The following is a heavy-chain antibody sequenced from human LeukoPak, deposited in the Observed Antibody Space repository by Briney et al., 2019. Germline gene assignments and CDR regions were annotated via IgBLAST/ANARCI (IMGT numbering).Heavy chain of an antibody. CDR2: IKYDGSEK. D-gene: IGHD5-12*01. J-gene: IGHJ4*02. Sequence: GGSLRLSCVDSGFTFSTYWMIWVRQAPGKGLEWVANIKYDGSEKYYVDSVKGRFTISRDNAKNSLYLQMNSLRAEDTAVYYCARDSGLSGYDLLDYWGPGTLVTVSS. CDR3: ARDSGLSGYDLLDY. CDR1: GFTFSTYW. V-gene: IGHV3-7*01.